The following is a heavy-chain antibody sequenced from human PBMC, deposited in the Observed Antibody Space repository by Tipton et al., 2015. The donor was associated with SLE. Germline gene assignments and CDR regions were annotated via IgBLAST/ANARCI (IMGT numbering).Heavy chain of an antibody. Sequence: GLVKPSETLSLTCTVSGGSINSDPFYWGWIRQPPGKGPEWIGSIYFSGSTYYNPSLKSRVTVSVDTSKNQFSLKLTSVSAADTALYYCARRPLPVEMTLFEDYWGQGMLVTVSS. V-gene: IGHV4-39*01. J-gene: IGHJ4*02. D-gene: IGHD5-24*01. CDR2: IYFSGST. CDR1: GGSINSDPFY. CDR3: ARRPLPVEMTLFEDY.